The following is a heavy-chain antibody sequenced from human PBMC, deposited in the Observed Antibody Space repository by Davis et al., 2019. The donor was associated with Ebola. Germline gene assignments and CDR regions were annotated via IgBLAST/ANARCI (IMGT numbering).Heavy chain of an antibody. CDR2: IIPIFGTA. CDR3: ASYSSASVHYYYGMDV. Sequence: AASVKVSCKASGGTFSSYAISWVRQAPGQGLEWMGGIIPIFGTANYAQKFQGRVTITADESTSTAYMELSSLRSEDTAVYYCASYSSASVHYYYGMDVWGQGTTVTVSS. CDR1: GGTFSSYA. D-gene: IGHD6-6*01. V-gene: IGHV1-69*13. J-gene: IGHJ6*02.